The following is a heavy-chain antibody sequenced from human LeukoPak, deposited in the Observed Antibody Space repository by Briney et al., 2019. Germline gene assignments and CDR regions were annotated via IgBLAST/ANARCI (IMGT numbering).Heavy chain of an antibody. V-gene: IGHV3-48*04. D-gene: IGHD3-3*01. CDR2: ISGSSSGSTSIT. CDR1: GIIFSTYA. CDR3: ARDFWSGYYTED. Sequence: GWSLRLSCEFSGIIFSTYAMNWVRQAPGKGLEWISYISGSSSGSTSITQYADSVKGRFTISRDNAKNSLHLQMDSLSAEDTAVYYCARDFWSGYYTEDWGQGALVIVSS. J-gene: IGHJ4*02.